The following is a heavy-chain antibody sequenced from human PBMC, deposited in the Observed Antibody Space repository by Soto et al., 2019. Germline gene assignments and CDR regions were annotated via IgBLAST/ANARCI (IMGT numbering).Heavy chain of an antibody. CDR2: ISWNSARV. V-gene: IGHV3-9*01. D-gene: IGHD5-12*01. CDR3: AKDSDGYNSDFQH. Sequence: DVQLVESGGGLVQPGRSLRLSCAASGFTFDHYAMHWVRQAPGKGLEWVSGISWNSARVGYADSVKGRFTISRDNAKNSLYLQMNSLRAEDTALYYCAKDSDGYNSDFQHWGQGTLVTVSS. CDR1: GFTFDHYA. J-gene: IGHJ1*01.